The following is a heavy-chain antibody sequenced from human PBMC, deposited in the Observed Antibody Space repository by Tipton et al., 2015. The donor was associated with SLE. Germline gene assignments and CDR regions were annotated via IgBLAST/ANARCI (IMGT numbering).Heavy chain of an antibody. D-gene: IGHD2-2*01. CDR1: GGSFSGYY. V-gene: IGHV4-34*01. J-gene: IGHJ3*02. CDR3: ARYALRSAFDI. CDR2: INHSGST. Sequence: TLSLTCAVYGGSFSGYYWSWIRQPPGKGLEWIGEINHSGSTNYNPSLKSRVTISVDTPKNQFSLKRSSVTAADTAVYYCARYALRSAFDIWGQGTMVTVSS.